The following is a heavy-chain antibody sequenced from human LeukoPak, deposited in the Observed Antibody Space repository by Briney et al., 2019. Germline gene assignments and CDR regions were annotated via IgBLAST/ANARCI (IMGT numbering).Heavy chain of an antibody. CDR1: GDSVSNNSAA. CDR2: TYYRSQWYS. Sequence: SQTLPLTCAISGDSVSNNSAAWNWIRQSPSGGLEWLGRTYYRSQWYSDYAVSVISRITINPDTSKNQFSLHLNSVTPEDTAVYYCARVGVTTRYFDYWGQGTLVTVSS. CDR3: ARVGVTTRYFDY. J-gene: IGHJ4*02. V-gene: IGHV6-1*01. D-gene: IGHD4-11*01.